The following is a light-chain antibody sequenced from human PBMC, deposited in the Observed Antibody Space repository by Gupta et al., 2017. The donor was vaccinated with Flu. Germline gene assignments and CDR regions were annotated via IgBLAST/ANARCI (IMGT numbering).Light chain of an antibody. V-gene: IGKV3-20*01. CDR2: RAS. CDR3: QQYGSSPQT. Sequence: ERAILTCRSSQSGTSNYLAWYQHKPVQAPKLLFYRASSRATGIPDRFSGSVSGTDFTLTISRLEPEDFAVFYCQQYGSSPQTFGQGTKVEIK. J-gene: IGKJ1*01. CDR1: QSGTSNY.